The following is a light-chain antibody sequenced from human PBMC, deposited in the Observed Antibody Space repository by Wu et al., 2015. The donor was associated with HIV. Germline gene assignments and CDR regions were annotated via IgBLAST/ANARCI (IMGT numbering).Light chain of an antibody. J-gene: IGKJ1*01. V-gene: IGKV1-5*03. CDR3: LHYDSSSPWA. CDR2: QAS. Sequence: DIQMTQSPSTLSASVGDRVTITCRASQSISTWLAWYQQKQGEAPKLLIYQASSLQSGVSSRFSGSGSGTEFTLTISSLQPDDFATYYCLHYDSSSPWAFGQGTRVEIK. CDR1: QSISTW.